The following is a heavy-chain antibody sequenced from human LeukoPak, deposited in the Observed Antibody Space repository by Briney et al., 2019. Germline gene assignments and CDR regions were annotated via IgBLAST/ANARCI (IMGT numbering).Heavy chain of an antibody. CDR1: GGTFSSYA. CDR2: IIPIFGTA. V-gene: IGHV1-69*05. J-gene: IGHJ3*02. D-gene: IGHD3-9*01. Sequence: SVKVSCKASGGTFSSYAISWVRQAPGQGLEWMGRIIPIFGTANYAQKFQGRVTITTDESTSTAYMELSSLRSDDTAVYYCASGRRGDILTWDDAFDIWGQGTMVTVSS. CDR3: ASGRRGDILTWDDAFDI.